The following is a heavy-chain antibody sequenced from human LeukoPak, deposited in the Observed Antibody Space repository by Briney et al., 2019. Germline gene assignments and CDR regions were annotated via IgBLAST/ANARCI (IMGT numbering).Heavy chain of an antibody. J-gene: IGHJ4*02. D-gene: IGHD6-13*01. CDR1: GFSFDDYA. CDR2: ISWKSGNI. Sequence: GGSLRLSCAVSGFSFDDYAMHWVRQAPGKGLEWVSGISWKSGNIDYADSVKGRFTISRDNAKNSLYLEMNSLRPEDTALYYCAKAKNPSYSSSWSYYFDYWGQGTLVTVSS. V-gene: IGHV3-9*01. CDR3: AKAKNPSYSSSWSYYFDY.